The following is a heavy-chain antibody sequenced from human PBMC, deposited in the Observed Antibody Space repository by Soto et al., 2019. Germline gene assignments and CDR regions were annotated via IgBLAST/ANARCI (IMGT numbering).Heavy chain of an antibody. CDR1: GGSIGNYY. CDR2: IYTSGRT. J-gene: IGHJ2*01. CDR3: ARDYDVNTALDYWYFDL. V-gene: IGHV4-4*07. Sequence: QVQLQESGPGLVKPSESLSLTCSVSGGSIGNYYWAWNRQSAGKGLEWIGRIYTSGRTHYNPSLTGRVTMSIDTSKNQFSLRLTSVTAADTAIYYCARDYDVNTALDYWYFDLWGRGTLVTVSS. D-gene: IGHD5-18*01.